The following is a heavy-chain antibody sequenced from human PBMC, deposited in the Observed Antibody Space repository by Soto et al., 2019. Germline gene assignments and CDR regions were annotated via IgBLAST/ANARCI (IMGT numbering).Heavy chain of an antibody. J-gene: IGHJ4*02. Sequence: EVQLLESGGGLVQPGGSLRLSCAASGFTFSSYAMSWVRQAPGKGLEWVSAISGSGGSTYYADSVKGRFTISRDNSKNTLYPQINRLRAEETAVYYCAEEPLQGGGYYFDYWGQGTLVTVSS. D-gene: IGHD2-15*01. CDR2: ISGSGGST. CDR1: GFTFSSYA. CDR3: AEEPLQGGGYYFDY. V-gene: IGHV3-23*01.